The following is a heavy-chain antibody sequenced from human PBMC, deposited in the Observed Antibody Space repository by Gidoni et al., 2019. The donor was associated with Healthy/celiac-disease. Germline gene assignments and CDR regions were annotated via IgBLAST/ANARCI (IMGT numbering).Heavy chain of an antibody. Sequence: QMQLVQSGPEVTKPGTSVKVSCQASGFTFTSPAVQWVRQARGQRLEWTGWIVVGSGNTNYAQKFQERVTITRDMSTSTAYMELSSLRSEDTAVYYCAAEAPYSSGWYDYWGQGTLVTVSS. CDR2: IVVGSGNT. CDR3: AAEAPYSSGWYDY. J-gene: IGHJ4*02. CDR1: GFTFTSPA. V-gene: IGHV1-58*01. D-gene: IGHD6-19*01.